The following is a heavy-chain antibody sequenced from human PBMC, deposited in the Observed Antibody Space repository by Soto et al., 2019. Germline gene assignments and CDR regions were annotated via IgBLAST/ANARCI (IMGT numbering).Heavy chain of an antibody. CDR1: GFIFSSYG. V-gene: IGHV3-30*18. CDR2: ILYDRGNI. J-gene: IGHJ5*02. Sequence: TGGSLRLSCAASGFIFSSYGMHWLRQAPGKGLEWVALILYDRGNIFYGDSVKGRFTISRDNSNNTLYLQMSSLRPEDTAMYYCAKDRGRARYSGTYWLSWGQGTLVTVSS. D-gene: IGHD1-26*01. CDR3: AKDRGRARYSGTYWLS.